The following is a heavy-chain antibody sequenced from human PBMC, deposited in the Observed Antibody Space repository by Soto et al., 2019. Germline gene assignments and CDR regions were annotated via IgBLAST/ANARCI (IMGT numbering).Heavy chain of an antibody. D-gene: IGHD3-16*01. CDR1: GGSISSSSYY. CDR2: IYYSGST. V-gene: IGHV4-39*01. J-gene: IGHJ6*03. CDR3: ARLPGWGYSYYMDV. Sequence: QLQLQESGPGLVKPSETLSLTCTVSGGSISSSSYYWGWIRQPPGKGLEGIGGIYYSGSTYYNPSLKSRGTIAVDTSKIHFSLKLSSVTAADAAVYYCARLPGWGYSYYMDVWGKGTTVTVSS.